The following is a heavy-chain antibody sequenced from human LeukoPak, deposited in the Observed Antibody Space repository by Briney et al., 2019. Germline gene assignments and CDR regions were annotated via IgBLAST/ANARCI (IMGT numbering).Heavy chain of an antibody. CDR1: GYTFTSYD. Sequence: ASVKVSCKASGYTFTSYDINWVRQATGQGLEWMGWMNPNSGNTGYAQKFQGRVTMTRNTSISTAYMELSSLRSEDTAVYYCARVNYDFLSGYYTNFDYWGQGTLVTVSS. CDR3: ARVNYDFLSGYYTNFDY. V-gene: IGHV1-8*01. D-gene: IGHD3-3*01. J-gene: IGHJ4*02. CDR2: MNPNSGNT.